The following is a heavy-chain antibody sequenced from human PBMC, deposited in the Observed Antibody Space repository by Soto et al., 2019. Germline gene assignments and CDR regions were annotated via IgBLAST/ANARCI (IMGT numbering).Heavy chain of an antibody. CDR3: ARKAYGSGSYYDYFDY. V-gene: IGHV4-31*03. CDR1: GGSISSGGYY. J-gene: IGHJ4*02. CDR2: IYYSGRT. D-gene: IGHD3-10*01. Sequence: QVQLQESGPGLVKPSQTLSLTCTVSGGSISSGGYYWSWISQHPGKGLEWIGYIYYSGRTYYNPSLKSRVTISVDTSKNQFSLKLSSVTAADTAVYYCARKAYGSGSYYDYFDYWGQGTLVTVSS.